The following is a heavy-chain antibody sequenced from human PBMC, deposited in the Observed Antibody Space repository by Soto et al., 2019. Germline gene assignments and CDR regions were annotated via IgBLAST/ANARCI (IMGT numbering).Heavy chain of an antibody. D-gene: IGHD1-26*01. CDR1: GFTFSSYA. V-gene: IGHV3-23*01. Sequence: GGSLRLSCAASGFTFSSYAMSWVRQAPGKGLEWVSGVRGNGGSTYYADSVKGRFTISRDNSRNTLYLQMNGLRAGDTAIYYCAKDVGTTSRDAFDIWGQGTIDIVSS. CDR2: VRGNGGST. CDR3: AKDVGTTSRDAFDI. J-gene: IGHJ3*02.